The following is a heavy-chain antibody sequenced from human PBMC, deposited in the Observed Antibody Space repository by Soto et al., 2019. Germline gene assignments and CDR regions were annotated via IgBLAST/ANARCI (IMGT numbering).Heavy chain of an antibody. Sequence: PGGSLRLSCAASGFTFSSYAMHWVRQAPGKGLEWVAVISYDGSNKYYADSVKGRFTISRDNSKNTLYLQMNSLRAEDTAVYYCARDMRGSDCSGGSCYDYYYYYGMDVWGQGTTVTVSS. D-gene: IGHD2-15*01. CDR3: ARDMRGSDCSGGSCYDYYYYYGMDV. CDR1: GFTFSSYA. V-gene: IGHV3-30-3*01. CDR2: ISYDGSNK. J-gene: IGHJ6*02.